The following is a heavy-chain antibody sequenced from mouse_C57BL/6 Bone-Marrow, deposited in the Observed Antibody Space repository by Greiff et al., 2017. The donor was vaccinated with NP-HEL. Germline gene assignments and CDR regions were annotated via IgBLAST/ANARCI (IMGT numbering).Heavy chain of an antibody. CDR2: IYPGSGST. CDR3: AREPNYYYDYDY. J-gene: IGHJ2*01. D-gene: IGHD2-4*01. CDR1: GYTFTSYW. V-gene: IGHV1-55*01. Sequence: QVQLQQPGAELVKPGASVKMSCKASGYTFTSYWITWVKQRPGQGLEWIGDIYPGSGSTNYIEKFKSKATLTVDTSSSTAYMQLSSLTSEDSAVYYCAREPNYYYDYDYWGQGTTLTVSS.